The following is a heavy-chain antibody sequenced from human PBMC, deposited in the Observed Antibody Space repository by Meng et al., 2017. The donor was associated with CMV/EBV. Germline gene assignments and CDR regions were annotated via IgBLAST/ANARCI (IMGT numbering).Heavy chain of an antibody. CDR2: IYYSGST. D-gene: IGHD2-2*01. J-gene: IGHJ5*02. V-gene: IGHV4-39*01. CDR1: GGSISSSSYY. Sequence: SETLSLTCTVSGGSISSSSYYWGWIRQPPGKGLEWIGSIYYSGSTYYNPSLKSRVTISVETSKNQFSLKLSSVTAADTAVYYCASYWHQLLEDNYNWFDPWGQGTLVTVSS. CDR3: ASYWHQLLEDNYNWFDP.